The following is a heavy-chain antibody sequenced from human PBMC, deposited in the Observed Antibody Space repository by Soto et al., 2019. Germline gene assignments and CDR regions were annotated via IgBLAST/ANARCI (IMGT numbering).Heavy chain of an antibody. CDR3: ARDRGHYYDSSGYGY. Sequence: EVQLVESRGGLVQPGGSLRLSCAASGFTFSSYSMNWVRQAPGKGLEWVSYISSSSSTIYYADSVKGRFTISRDNAKNSLYLQMNSLRDEDTAVYYCARDRGHYYDSSGYGYWGQGTLVTVSS. J-gene: IGHJ4*02. V-gene: IGHV3-48*02. D-gene: IGHD3-22*01. CDR2: ISSSSSTI. CDR1: GFTFSSYS.